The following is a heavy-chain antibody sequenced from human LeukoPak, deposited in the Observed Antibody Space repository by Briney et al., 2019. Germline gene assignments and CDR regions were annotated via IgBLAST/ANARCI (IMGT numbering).Heavy chain of an antibody. J-gene: IGHJ4*02. CDR3: ARWCGGDCYLDY. CDR1: GFTFSSYE. V-gene: IGHV3-48*03. Sequence: PGGSLRLSCAASGFTFSSYEMNWVRQAPGKGLEWVSYISSSGSTIYYADSVQGRFTISRDNAKNSLYLQMNSLRAEDTAVYYCARWCGGDCYLDYWGQGTLVTVSS. D-gene: IGHD2-21*02. CDR2: ISSSGSTI.